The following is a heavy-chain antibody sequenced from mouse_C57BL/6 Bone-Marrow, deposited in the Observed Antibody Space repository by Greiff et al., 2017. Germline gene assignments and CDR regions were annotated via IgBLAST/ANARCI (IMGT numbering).Heavy chain of an antibody. V-gene: IGHV1-69*01. CDR3: ARRGGYDGDAMDY. J-gene: IGHJ4*01. Sequence: QVQLKQPGAELVMPGASVKLSCKASGYTFTSYWMHWVKQRPGQGLEWIGEIDPSDSYTNYNQKFKGKSTLTVDKSSSTAYMQLSSLTSEDSAVYYCARRGGYDGDAMDYWGQGTSVTVSS. CDR1: GYTFTSYW. D-gene: IGHD2-2*01. CDR2: IDPSDSYT.